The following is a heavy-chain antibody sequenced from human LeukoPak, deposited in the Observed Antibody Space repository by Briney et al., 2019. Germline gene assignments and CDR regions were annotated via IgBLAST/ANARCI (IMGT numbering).Heavy chain of an antibody. D-gene: IGHD5-12*01. CDR2: IYNSGST. CDR3: AIDTYSGYDTGLGLGY. Sequence: SETLSLTGTVSGDSISSGDYYWSWIRQPPGKGLEWIGYIYNSGSTYYNPSLRSRVSITINRSKNQFSLKLTSVTAADTAVYYCAIDTYSGYDTGLGLGYWGQETLVTVSS. V-gene: IGHV4-30-4*01. CDR1: GDSISSGDYY. J-gene: IGHJ4*02.